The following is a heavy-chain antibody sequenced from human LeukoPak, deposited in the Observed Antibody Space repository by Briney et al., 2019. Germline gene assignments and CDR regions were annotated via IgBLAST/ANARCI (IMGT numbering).Heavy chain of an antibody. CDR2: ISGSGGST. CDR3: AKDHYDSSGYPDY. J-gene: IGHJ4*02. CDR1: GFTFSSYG. V-gene: IGHV3-23*01. Sequence: GGSLRLSCAASGFTFSSYGMSWVRQAPGKGLEWVSAISGSGGSTYYADSVKGRFTISRDNSKNTLYLQMNSLRAEDTAAYYCAKDHYDSSGYPDYWGQGTLVTVSS. D-gene: IGHD3-22*01.